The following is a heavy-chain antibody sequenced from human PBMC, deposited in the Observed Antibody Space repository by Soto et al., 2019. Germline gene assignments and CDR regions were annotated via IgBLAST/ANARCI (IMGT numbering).Heavy chain of an antibody. Sequence: QVTLKESGPVLVKPTETLTLTCTISGFSLSNARMGVSWIRQPPGKAMEWLAHVFSNDEKSYSTSLKSRLTISKDTAKSQVVLTMTTMAPVDTATYCCERRIQLWYDAFDIWGQGTMVTVCS. CDR1: GFSLSNARMG. V-gene: IGHV2-26*02. CDR3: ERRIQLWYDAFDI. D-gene: IGHD5-18*01. CDR2: VFSNDEK. J-gene: IGHJ3*02.